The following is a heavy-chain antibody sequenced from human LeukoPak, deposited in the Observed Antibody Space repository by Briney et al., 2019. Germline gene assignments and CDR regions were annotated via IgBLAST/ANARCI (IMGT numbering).Heavy chain of an antibody. CDR2: ISGSGDST. J-gene: IGHJ3*02. Sequence: PGGSLRLSCAASGFTFSSYWMSWVRQAPGKGLEWVSVISGSGDSTYYADSVRGRFTISRDNSMNALYLQMNSLRAEDTAVYYCARDLSSGTYGIFDIWGQGTMVTVSS. CDR3: ARDLSSGTYGIFDI. CDR1: GFTFSSYW. V-gene: IGHV3-23*01. D-gene: IGHD3-10*01.